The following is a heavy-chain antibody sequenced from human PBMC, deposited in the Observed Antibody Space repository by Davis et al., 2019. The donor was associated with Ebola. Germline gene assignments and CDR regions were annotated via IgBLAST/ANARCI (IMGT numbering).Heavy chain of an antibody. CDR3: ARYPGMAAAGTGYYYGMDV. CDR2: AYYSGST. V-gene: IGHV4-39*01. Sequence: SQTLSPTCTVSAASISSSSYYWAWIRQPPGKGLEWIGSAYYSGSTHYNPSLKSRVTISVDTSKNQFSLNLMSVTAADTAVYYCARYPGMAAAGTGYYYGMDVWGQGTTVTVSS. CDR1: AASISSSSYY. D-gene: IGHD6-13*01. J-gene: IGHJ6*02.